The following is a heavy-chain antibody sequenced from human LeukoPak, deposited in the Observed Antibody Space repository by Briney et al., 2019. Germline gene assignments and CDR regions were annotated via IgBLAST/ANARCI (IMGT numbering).Heavy chain of an antibody. V-gene: IGHV3-7*01. D-gene: IGHD3-22*01. Sequence: RTGGSLRLSCAASGFTFSSYWMSWVRQAPGKGLEWVANIKQDGSEKYYADSVKGRFTISRDNSKNTLYLQMNSLRAEDTAVYYCARVLLPLYGMDVWGQGTTVIVSS. J-gene: IGHJ6*02. CDR2: IKQDGSEK. CDR1: GFTFSSYW. CDR3: ARVLLPLYGMDV.